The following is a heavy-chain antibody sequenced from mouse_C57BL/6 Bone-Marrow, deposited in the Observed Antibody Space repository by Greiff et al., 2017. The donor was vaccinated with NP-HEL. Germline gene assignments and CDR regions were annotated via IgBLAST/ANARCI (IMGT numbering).Heavy chain of an antibody. D-gene: IGHD1-1*01. CDR2: IYPRSGNT. CDR3: ARYYYGSSSFYAMDY. Sequence: VQVVESGAELARPGASVKLSCKASGYTFTSYGISWVKQRTGQGLEWIGEIYPRSGNTYYNEKFKGKATLTADKSSSTAYMELRSLTSEDSAVYFCARYYYGSSSFYAMDYWGQGTSVTVSS. J-gene: IGHJ4*01. CDR1: GYTFTSYG. V-gene: IGHV1-81*01.